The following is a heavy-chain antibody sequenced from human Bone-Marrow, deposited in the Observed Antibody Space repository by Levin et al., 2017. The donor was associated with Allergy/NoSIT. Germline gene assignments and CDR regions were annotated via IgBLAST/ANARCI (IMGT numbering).Heavy chain of an antibody. J-gene: IGHJ3*02. CDR1: GFNVSSNY. CDR2: IYSGSST. V-gene: IGHV3-53*01. Sequence: GASVKVSCALSGFNVSSNYMTWVRQAPGKGLQWLPVIYSGSSTYYADSVKGRFTISRDSSKNTVFFQMNNLRAEDTALYYCATSEARDAFDIWGQGTVVVVSS. CDR3: ATSEARDAFDI.